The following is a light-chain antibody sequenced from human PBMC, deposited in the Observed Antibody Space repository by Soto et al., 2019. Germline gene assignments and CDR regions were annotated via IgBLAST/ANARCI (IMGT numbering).Light chain of an antibody. CDR3: QQYNSYPWT. CDR2: DVS. Sequence: DIQMTQSPSTLSASVGDRVTITCRASQSIGRWLAWYQQKPGEAPKLLIYDVSSLESGVPSRFSGSGSGTEFTLTISSLQPDDFATYYCQQYNSYPWTFGQGTKVDIK. CDR1: QSIGRW. V-gene: IGKV1-5*01. J-gene: IGKJ1*01.